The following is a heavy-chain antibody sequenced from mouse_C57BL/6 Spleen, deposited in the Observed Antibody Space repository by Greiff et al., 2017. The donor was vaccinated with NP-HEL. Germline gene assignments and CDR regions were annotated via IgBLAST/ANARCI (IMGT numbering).Heavy chain of an antibody. CDR1: GYTFTSYW. V-gene: IGHV1-72*01. CDR3: ARSYGSF. Sequence: VQLQQPGAELVKPGASVTLSCKASGYTFTSYWMHWVKQRPGRGLEWIGRIDPNSGGTKYNEKFKSKATLTVDKPSSTAYMQRSSLISEDTAVYYCARSYGSFWGQGTLVTVSA. D-gene: IGHD1-1*01. J-gene: IGHJ3*01. CDR2: IDPNSGGT.